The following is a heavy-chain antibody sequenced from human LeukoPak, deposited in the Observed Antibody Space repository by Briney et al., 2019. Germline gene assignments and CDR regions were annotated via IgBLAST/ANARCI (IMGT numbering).Heavy chain of an antibody. CDR3: ARDAPYESSDFPLSDAFDV. D-gene: IGHD3-22*01. CDR2: MSSDGINT. Sequence: GTSLRLSCATSGFTFRTTGVHWVRQGPGKGLEWVALMSSDGINTYYADSVKGRFTVSRDSSRDTLYLQMNSVRPDDTAVYYCARDAPYESSDFPLSDAFDVWGQGTMVAVSS. V-gene: IGHV3-30*03. CDR1: GFTFRTTG. J-gene: IGHJ3*01.